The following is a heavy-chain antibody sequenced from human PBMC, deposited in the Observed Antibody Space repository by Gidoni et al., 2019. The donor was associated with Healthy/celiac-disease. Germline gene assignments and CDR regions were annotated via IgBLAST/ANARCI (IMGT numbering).Heavy chain of an antibody. CDR3: ARNGGSSGYRYYYYYGMDV. J-gene: IGHJ6*02. CDR1: GYTFTSYY. V-gene: IGHV1-46*04. Sequence: QVQLVQSGAEVKKPGASGKVSCKASGYTFTSYYMHWVRQAPGQGLEWMGIINPSGGSTSYAQKLQGRVTMTRDTSTSTVYMELSSLRSEDTAVYYCARNGGSSGYRYYYYYGMDVWGQGTTVTVSS. CDR2: INPSGGST. D-gene: IGHD3-22*01.